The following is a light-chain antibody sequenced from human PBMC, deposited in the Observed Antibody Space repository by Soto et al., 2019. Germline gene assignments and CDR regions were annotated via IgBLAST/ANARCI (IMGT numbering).Light chain of an antibody. V-gene: IGLV2-14*01. Sequence: QSVLTQPASVSGSLGQSITISCTGTSGDIGGYKYVSWYQQHPGKAPKLIIFEVSNRPSGVSDRFSGSNSGNTASLTISGLQAEDEADYYCTSYSRYRVLVFGGRTKVTVL. J-gene: IGLJ3*02. CDR2: EVS. CDR3: TSYSRYRVLV. CDR1: SGDIGGYKY.